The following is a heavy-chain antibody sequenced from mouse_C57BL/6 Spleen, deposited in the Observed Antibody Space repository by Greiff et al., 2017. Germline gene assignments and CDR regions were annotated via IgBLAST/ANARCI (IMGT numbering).Heavy chain of an antibody. CDR2: INSDGGST. CDR3: ARHGRDYGNGGAMDY. V-gene: IGHV5-2*01. Sequence: EVMLVESGGGLVQPGESLKLSCESNEYEFPSHDMSWVRKTPEKRLELVAAINSDGGSTYYPDTMERRFIISRDNTKKTLYLQMSSLRSEDTALYYCARHGRDYGNGGAMDYWGKGTSVTVSS. CDR1: EYEFPSHD. J-gene: IGHJ4*01. D-gene: IGHD2-1*01.